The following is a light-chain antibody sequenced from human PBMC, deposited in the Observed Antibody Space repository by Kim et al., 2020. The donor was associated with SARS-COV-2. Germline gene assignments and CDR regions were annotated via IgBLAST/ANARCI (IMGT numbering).Light chain of an antibody. J-gene: IGKJ2*01. V-gene: IGKV4-1*01. CDR1: QSVLYSSDNKNY. Sequence: DIVMTQSPDSLAVSLGERVTINCKSSQSVLYSSDNKNYLAWYQQKAGQPPKLLISWASTRESGVPDRFTGGGSGTDFTLTISSLQAEDVAAYYCQQYYSTPQTFGRGTKLEI. CDR3: QQYYSTPQT. CDR2: WAS.